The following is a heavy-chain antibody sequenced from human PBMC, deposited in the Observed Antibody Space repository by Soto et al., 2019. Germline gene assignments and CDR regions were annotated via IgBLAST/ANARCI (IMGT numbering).Heavy chain of an antibody. CDR3: ARHEGWTGPDQ. CDR1: GASIGSGGW. J-gene: IGHJ5*02. Sequence: ASETLSLTCAASGASIGSGGWWSWVRQPPGKGLEWIAEIFHDGNTNYSPSLKSRVTISVDKSQNQFSLNVHSVTAADTAVYYCARHEGWTGPDQWGQGTLVTVSS. D-gene: IGHD2-8*02. CDR2: IFHDGNT. V-gene: IGHV4-4*02.